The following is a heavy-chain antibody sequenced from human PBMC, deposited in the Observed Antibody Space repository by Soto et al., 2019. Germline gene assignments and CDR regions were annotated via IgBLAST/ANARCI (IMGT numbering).Heavy chain of an antibody. CDR2: IYYSGST. V-gene: IGHV4-30-4*01. J-gene: IGHJ4*02. CDR3: ARVMITFRGVIAPYFDY. CDR1: GGSISSGDYY. D-gene: IGHD3-16*02. Sequence: SETLSLTCTVSGGSISSGDYYWSWIRQPPGKGLEWIGYIYYSGSTYYNPSLKSRVTISVDTSKNQFSLKLSSVTAADTAVYYCARVMITFRGVIAPYFDYWGQGTLVTVSS.